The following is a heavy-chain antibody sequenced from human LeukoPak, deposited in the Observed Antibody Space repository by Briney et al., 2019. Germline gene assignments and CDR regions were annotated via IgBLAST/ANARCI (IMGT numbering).Heavy chain of an antibody. CDR1: GFTFSSHW. CDR3: ARWRTSNWSEFDY. V-gene: IGHV3-7*05. Sequence: GGSLRLSCAASGFTFSSHWVAWLRQAPEKGLEWVANIKQDGSEIYYVDSVKGRFTISRGNAKNSLYLQMNSLRAEDTAVYFCARWRTSNWSEFDYWGQGTLVTVSS. D-gene: IGHD6-13*01. CDR2: IKQDGSEI. J-gene: IGHJ4*02.